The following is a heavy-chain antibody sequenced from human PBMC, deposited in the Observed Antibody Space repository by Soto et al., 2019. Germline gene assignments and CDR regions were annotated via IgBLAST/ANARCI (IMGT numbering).Heavy chain of an antibody. D-gene: IGHD2-2*01. Sequence: QVQLQESGPGLVKPSGTLSLTCAVSSGSISSSNWWSWVRQPPGKGLEWIGEIYHSGSTNYNPSLKSRVTISVDKSKNQFSLKLSSVTAADTAVYYCARVLVVVPAPYYMDVWGKGTTVTVSS. CDR2: IYHSGST. V-gene: IGHV4-4*02. CDR3: ARVLVVVPAPYYMDV. CDR1: SGSISSSNW. J-gene: IGHJ6*03.